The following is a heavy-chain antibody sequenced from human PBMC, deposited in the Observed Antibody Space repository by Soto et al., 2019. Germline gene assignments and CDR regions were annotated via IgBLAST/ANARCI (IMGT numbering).Heavy chain of an antibody. V-gene: IGHV4-59*01. CDR3: AGTGWGKYYYDSSGYYFDY. D-gene: IGHD3-22*01. CDR1: GGSISSYY. CDR2: IYYSGST. Sequence: SETLSLTCTVSGGSISSYYWSWIRQPPGKGLEWIGYIYYSGSTNYNPSLKSRVTISVDTSKNQFSLKLSSVTAADTAVYYCAGTGWGKYYYDSSGYYFDYWGQGTLVTVSS. J-gene: IGHJ4*02.